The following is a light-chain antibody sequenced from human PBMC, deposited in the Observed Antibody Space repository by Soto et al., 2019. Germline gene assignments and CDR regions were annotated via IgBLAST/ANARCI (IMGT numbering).Light chain of an antibody. Sequence: DIVMTQSPHALALSLGERATILVRSSQSVLYSSNDHNYLAWYQQKPGQPPKLLIYWASTRESGVPDRFSGSGSGTDFTLTISRLEPEDLAVYYCQQYNNWPWTFGQGTKVDIK. CDR3: QQYNNWPWT. V-gene: IGKV4-1*01. J-gene: IGKJ1*01. CDR1: QSVLYSSNDHNY. CDR2: WAS.